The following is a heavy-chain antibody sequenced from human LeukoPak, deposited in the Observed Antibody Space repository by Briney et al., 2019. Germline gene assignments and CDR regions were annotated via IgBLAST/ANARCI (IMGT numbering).Heavy chain of an antibody. CDR1: GGSFSGYY. CDR2: INHSGST. V-gene: IGHV4-34*01. Sequence: SETLSLTCAVYGGSFSGYYWSWIRQPPGKGLEWIGEINHSGSTNYNPSLKSRVTISVDTSKNQFSLKLSSVTAADTAVYYCASDPYYYYGMDVWGQGTTVTVSS. CDR3: ASDPYYYYGMDV. J-gene: IGHJ6*02.